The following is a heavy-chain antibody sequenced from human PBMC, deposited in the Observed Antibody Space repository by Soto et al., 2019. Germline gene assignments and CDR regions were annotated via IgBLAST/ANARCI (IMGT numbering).Heavy chain of an antibody. Sequence: LRLSCAASGFTFSSYGMHWVRQAPGKGLEWVAVISYDGSNKYYADSVKGRFTISRDNSKNTLYLQMNSLRAEDTAVYYCAKLDSSGWSLDYWGQGTLVTVSS. J-gene: IGHJ4*02. D-gene: IGHD6-19*01. CDR2: ISYDGSNK. CDR1: GFTFSSYG. V-gene: IGHV3-30*18. CDR3: AKLDSSGWSLDY.